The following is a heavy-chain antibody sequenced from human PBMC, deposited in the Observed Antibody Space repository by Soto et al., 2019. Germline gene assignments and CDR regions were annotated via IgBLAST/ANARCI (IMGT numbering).Heavy chain of an antibody. CDR2: IIPIFGTA. J-gene: IGHJ4*02. Sequence: SVKVSCKASGGTFSSYAISWVRQAPGQGLEWMGGIIPIFGTANYAQKFQGRVTITADESTSTAYMELSSLRSEDTAVYYCARGSSRGYWADYWGQGTLVTVSS. D-gene: IGHD3-22*01. CDR3: ARGSSRGYWADY. V-gene: IGHV1-69*13. CDR1: GGTFSSYA.